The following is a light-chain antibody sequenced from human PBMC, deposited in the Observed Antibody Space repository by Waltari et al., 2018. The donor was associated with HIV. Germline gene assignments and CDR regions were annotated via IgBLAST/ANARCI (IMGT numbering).Light chain of an antibody. Sequence: EIVLPQSPDTLSLSPGESVPLSCRANQTISSGSLAWYQQKPGQAPGLLIDAVSSRATGIPDRFSGSGAGTDFTLTITRLEPEDFAVYHCQQYGSAPYTFGQGTKLEIK. V-gene: IGKV3-20*01. CDR1: QTISSGS. J-gene: IGKJ2*01. CDR3: QQYGSAPYT. CDR2: AVS.